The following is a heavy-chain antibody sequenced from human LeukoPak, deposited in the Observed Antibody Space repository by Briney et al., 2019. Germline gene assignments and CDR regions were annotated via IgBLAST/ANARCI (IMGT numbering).Heavy chain of an antibody. D-gene: IGHD3-9*01. CDR3: AREWRDILTGYYAFDI. CDR2: ISYDGSNR. V-gene: IGHV3-30*14. Sequence: GGSLRLSCTASGFTFSSYAMHWVRQAPGKGLEWVAVISYDGSNRYYADSVKGRFTISRDNSKNTLYLQMNSLRAEDTAVYYCAREWRDILTGYYAFDIWGQGTMVTVSS. J-gene: IGHJ3*02. CDR1: GFTFSSYA.